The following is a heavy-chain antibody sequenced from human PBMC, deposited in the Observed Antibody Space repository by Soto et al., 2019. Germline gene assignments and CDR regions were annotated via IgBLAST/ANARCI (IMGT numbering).Heavy chain of an antibody. J-gene: IGHJ2*01. CDR2: IYYSGST. Sequence: PSETLSLTCTVSGGSTSSGDYYWSWIRQPPGKGLEWIGYIYYSGSTYYNPSLKSRITISVDTSKNQFSLKLSSVTAADTAVYYCARSGPLYDSSGFYWYFDLWGHVTLVTVSS. D-gene: IGHD3-22*01. CDR3: ARSGPLYDSSGFYWYFDL. V-gene: IGHV4-30-4*01. CDR1: GGSTSSGDYY.